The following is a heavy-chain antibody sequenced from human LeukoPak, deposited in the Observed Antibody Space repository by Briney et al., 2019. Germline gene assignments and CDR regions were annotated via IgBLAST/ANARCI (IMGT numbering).Heavy chain of an antibody. CDR3: ASAPYYYDSSGYLDY. CDR1: GFTFSSYS. D-gene: IGHD3-22*01. Sequence: GGSLRLSCAASGFTFSSYSMNWVRQAPGKGLEWVSSISSSSSYIYYADSVKGRFTISRDNAKNSLYLQMNSLRAEDTAVYYCASAPYYYDSSGYLDYWGQGTLVTVSS. J-gene: IGHJ4*02. CDR2: ISSSSSYI. V-gene: IGHV3-21*01.